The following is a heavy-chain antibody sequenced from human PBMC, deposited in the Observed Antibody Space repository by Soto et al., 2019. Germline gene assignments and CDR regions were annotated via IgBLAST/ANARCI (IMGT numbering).Heavy chain of an antibody. D-gene: IGHD3-3*01. V-gene: IGHV3-23*01. Sequence: GSLRLSCAASGFTFSSYAMSWVRQAPGKGLEWVSAISGSGGSTYYADSVKGRFTISRDNSKNTLYLQMNSLRAEDTAVYYCAKGFSYYVFWIGFYSSFDAFDIWAKGTMVPVSS. CDR3: AKGFSYYVFWIGFYSSFDAFDI. J-gene: IGHJ3*02. CDR2: ISGSGGST. CDR1: GFTFSSYA.